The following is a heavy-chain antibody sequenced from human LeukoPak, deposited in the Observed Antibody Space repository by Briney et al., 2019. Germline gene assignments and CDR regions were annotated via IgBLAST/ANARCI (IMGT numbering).Heavy chain of an antibody. CDR3: AKGMVRVGPPRFQH. V-gene: IGHV3-21*04. D-gene: IGHD3-10*01. CDR2: ISSSGSNT. Sequence: PGGSLRLSCAASGFTFGSYSMNWVRQAPGKGLEWVSSISSSGSNTYYADSVKGRFTISRDNAKNSLYLQMNSLSAEDTALYYCAKGMVRVGPPRFQHWGQGTLVTVSS. CDR1: GFTFGSYS. J-gene: IGHJ1*01.